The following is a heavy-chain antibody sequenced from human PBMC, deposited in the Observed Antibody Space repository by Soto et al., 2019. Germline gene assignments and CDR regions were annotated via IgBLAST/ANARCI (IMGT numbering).Heavy chain of an antibody. J-gene: IGHJ4*02. V-gene: IGHV3-30*18. CDR1: GFTFSNYG. CDR2: VSSDGYTK. Sequence: QVQLVESGGGVVQPGWSLTLSCSASGFTFSNYGIHWVRQAPGKGLEWVAVVSSDGYTKYYADSLKGRFTISRDNSRNTLYLEMNSLSEQGTGNSYCAKEPTIAAVNFDYWGRGTLVIVSS. CDR3: AKEPTIAAVNFDY. D-gene: IGHD6-13*01.